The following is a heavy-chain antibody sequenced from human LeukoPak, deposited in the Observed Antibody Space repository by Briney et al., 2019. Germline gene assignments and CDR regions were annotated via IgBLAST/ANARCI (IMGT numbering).Heavy chain of an antibody. CDR2: IYPGGST. Sequence: PGGSLRLSCAASGFTFSSYAMSWVRQAPGKGLEWVSVIYPGGSTFYADSVKNRFTISRDNSKNTLSLQMNSLRAEDTAVYYCARDTYYSDTTGNCWGRGTLVTVS. D-gene: IGHD3-9*01. J-gene: IGHJ4*02. CDR1: GFTFSSYA. V-gene: IGHV3-66*01. CDR3: ARDTYYSDTTGNC.